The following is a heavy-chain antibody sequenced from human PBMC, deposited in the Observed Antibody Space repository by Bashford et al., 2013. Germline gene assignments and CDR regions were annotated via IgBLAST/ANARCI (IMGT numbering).Heavy chain of an antibody. V-gene: IGHV1-69*06. J-gene: IGHJ4*02. CDR1: GGTFSSYA. CDR3: ARVRDLTTVVTWRFDY. CDR2: IIPIFGTA. Sequence: SVKVSCKASGGTFSSYAISWVRQAPGQGLEWMGGIIPIFGTANYAQKFQGRVTITADKSTSTAYMELSSLRSEDTAVYYCARVRDLTTVVTWRFDYWGQGTLVTVSS. D-gene: IGHD4-23*01.